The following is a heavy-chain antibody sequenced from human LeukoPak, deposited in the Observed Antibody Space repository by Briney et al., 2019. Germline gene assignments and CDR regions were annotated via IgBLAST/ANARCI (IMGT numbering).Heavy chain of an antibody. V-gene: IGHV4-59*08. CDR2: IYYTGAT. CDR1: GGSISSYY. J-gene: IGHJ4*02. Sequence: PSETLSLTCTVSGGSISSYYWTWIRQPPGKGLEWIGYIYYTGATSYNPSLKSRVTISVDTAKKQFSLKLTSVTAADTAVYYCARYGGSGWVIDNWGQGTLVTVSS. D-gene: IGHD6-19*01. CDR3: ARYGGSGWVIDN.